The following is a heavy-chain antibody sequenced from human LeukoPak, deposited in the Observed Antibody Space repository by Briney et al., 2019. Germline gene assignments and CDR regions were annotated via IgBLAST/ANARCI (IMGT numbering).Heavy chain of an antibody. V-gene: IGHV4-4*02. CDR2: IYHSGST. D-gene: IGHD7-27*01. CDR1: GVSISSSNW. J-gene: IGHJ4*02. Sequence: PSGTLSLTCAVSGVSISSSNWWCWVRPPPGKGLEWIGEIYHSGSTNYNPSLKSRVTISVDKSKNQFSLKLRSVTAADTAVYYCARDLGTSLLGFDYWGQGTLVTVSS. CDR3: ARDLGTSLLGFDY.